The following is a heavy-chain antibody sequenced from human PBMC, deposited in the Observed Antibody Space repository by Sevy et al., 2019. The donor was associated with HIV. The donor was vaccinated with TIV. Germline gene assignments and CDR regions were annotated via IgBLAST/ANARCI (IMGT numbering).Heavy chain of an antibody. V-gene: IGHV4-31*03. J-gene: IGHJ6*02. CDR3: ARATSGIYYYYGMDV. D-gene: IGHD2-15*01. CDR2: IYYSGST. Sequence: SETLSLTCTVSGGSISSGGYYWSWIRQHPGKGLEWIGYIYYSGSTYYDPSLKSRVTISVDTSKNQFSLKLSSVTAADTAVYYCARATSGIYYYYGMDVWGQGTTVTVSS. CDR1: GGSISSGGYY.